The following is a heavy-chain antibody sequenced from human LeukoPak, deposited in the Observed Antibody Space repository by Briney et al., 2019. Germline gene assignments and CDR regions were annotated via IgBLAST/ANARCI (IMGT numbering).Heavy chain of an antibody. D-gene: IGHD3-10*01. J-gene: IGHJ5*02. Sequence: ASVKVSCKASGGTFSSYAISWVRQAPGQGLEWMGGIIPIFGTANYAQKFQGRVTITTDESTSTAYMELSSLRSEDTAVYYCARPRDYYGSGSCYKGVWFDPWGQGTLVTVSS. V-gene: IGHV1-69*05. CDR3: ARPRDYYGSGSCYKGVWFDP. CDR2: IIPIFGTA. CDR1: GGTFSSYA.